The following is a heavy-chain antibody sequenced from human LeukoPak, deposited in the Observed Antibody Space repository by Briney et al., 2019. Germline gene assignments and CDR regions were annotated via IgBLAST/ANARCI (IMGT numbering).Heavy chain of an antibody. J-gene: IGHJ4*02. D-gene: IGHD3-10*01. Sequence: PGGSLRLSCAASGFTFSSYSMNWVRQAPGKGLVWVSRISPDGSRTTYADSVKGRFTISRDNSQSTLYLQMNSLRTEDTAIYFCATLRYGSGSYYADYWGQGAQVTVSS. CDR2: ISPDGSRT. CDR3: ATLRYGSGSYYADY. CDR1: GFTFSSYS. V-gene: IGHV3-74*01.